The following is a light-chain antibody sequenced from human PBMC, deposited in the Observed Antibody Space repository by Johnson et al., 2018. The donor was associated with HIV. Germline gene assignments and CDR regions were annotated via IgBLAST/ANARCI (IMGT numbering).Light chain of an antibody. CDR1: NSNIGNNY. CDR3: GTWDSSLSAV. CDR2: DNN. J-gene: IGLJ1*01. Sequence: SVLTQPPSVSAAPGQKVTISCSGSNSNIGNNYVSWYQQLPGTAPKLLIYDNNKRPSGIPDRFSGSKSGTSATLGITGLQTGDEADYYCGTWDSSLSAVFGTGTKVTVL. V-gene: IGLV1-51*01.